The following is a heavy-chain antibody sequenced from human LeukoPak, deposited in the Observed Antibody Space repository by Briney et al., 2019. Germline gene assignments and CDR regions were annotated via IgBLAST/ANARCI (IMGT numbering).Heavy chain of an antibody. CDR2: INDGGRT. V-gene: IGHV3-66*01. Sequence: GGSLRLSCAASGFTVSNNYMTWVRQAPEKGLESVSVINDGGRTFYADSVKGRFTISRDNAKNMLYLQVSSLRAEDTAVYYCAGAPETGHWGQGTLVTVSS. CDR1: GFTVSNNY. CDR3: AGAPETGH. J-gene: IGHJ4*02. D-gene: IGHD5-24*01.